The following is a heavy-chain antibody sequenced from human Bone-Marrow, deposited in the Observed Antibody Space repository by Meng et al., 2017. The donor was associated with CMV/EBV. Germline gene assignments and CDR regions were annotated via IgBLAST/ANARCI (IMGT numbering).Heavy chain of an antibody. V-gene: IGHV1-18*01. CDR1: GYTFTNYA. CDR3: ARQLPITIFGVVTYYFDF. CDR2: ISTYNGKA. D-gene: IGHD3-3*01. Sequence: ASVKVSCKASGYTFTNYAITWVRQAPGQGLEWMGWISTYNGKANYAQKFQDRVTMTTDTSTGTAYMELRSLRSDDTAVYYCARQLPITIFGVVTYYFDFWGHG. J-gene: IGHJ4*01.